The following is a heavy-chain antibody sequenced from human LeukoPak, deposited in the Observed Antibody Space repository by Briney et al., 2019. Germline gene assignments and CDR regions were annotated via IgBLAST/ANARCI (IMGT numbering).Heavy chain of an antibody. CDR1: GGSISSSSYY. CDR2: IYYSGST. CDR3: ARQIITKRSAFDI. D-gene: IGHD3-10*01. J-gene: IGHJ3*02. V-gene: IGHV4-39*01. Sequence: KPSETLSLTCTVSGGSISSSSYYWGWIRQPPGKGLEWIGSIYYSGSTYYNPSLKSRVTISVDTSKNQFSLKLSSVTAADTAMYYCARQIITKRSAFDIWGQGTMVTVSS.